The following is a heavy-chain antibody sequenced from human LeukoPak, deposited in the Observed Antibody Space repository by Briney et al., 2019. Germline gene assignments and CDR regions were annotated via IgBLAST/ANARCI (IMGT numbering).Heavy chain of an antibody. CDR2: INSNGDEI. Sequence: GGSLRLSCAASGFTFSTYAMTWVRQAPGKGLEWVSGINSNGDEIYYADSVRGRFTISRDNSNNALYLQMDSLRAEDTAVYFCANWIGSSSRDYWGQGTLVTVSS. D-gene: IGHD6-6*01. CDR1: GFTFSTYA. V-gene: IGHV3-23*01. CDR3: ANWIGSSSRDY. J-gene: IGHJ4*02.